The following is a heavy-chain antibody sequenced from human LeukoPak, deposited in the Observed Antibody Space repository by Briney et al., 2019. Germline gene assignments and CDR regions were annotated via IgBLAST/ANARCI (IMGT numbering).Heavy chain of an antibody. V-gene: IGHV4-4*07. J-gene: IGHJ4*02. Sequence: MPSETLSLTCTVSGGSISTYYWNWIRQPAGKGLEWIGRIYTGGYTNYNPSVKSRVTMSVDTSKNQFSLKLSSVTAADTAVYYCATDCSGSSCYPAGFDYWGQGILVTVSS. CDR3: ATDCSGSSCYPAGFDY. CDR1: GGSISTYY. D-gene: IGHD2-15*01. CDR2: IYTGGYT.